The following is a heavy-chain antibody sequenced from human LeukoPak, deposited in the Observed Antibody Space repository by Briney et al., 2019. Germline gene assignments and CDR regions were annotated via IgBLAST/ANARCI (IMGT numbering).Heavy chain of an antibody. CDR3: ATHSSNWYFEY. J-gene: IGHJ4*02. D-gene: IGHD6-13*01. Sequence: PGGSLRLSCAASGSTFSSYWMSWVRQAPGKGLEWVANIKQDGSEKYYVDSVKGRFTISRDIAKNSLYLQMNNLRAEDTAVYYCATHSSNWYFEYWGQGTLVTVSS. CDR2: IKQDGSEK. CDR1: GSTFSSYW. V-gene: IGHV3-7*01.